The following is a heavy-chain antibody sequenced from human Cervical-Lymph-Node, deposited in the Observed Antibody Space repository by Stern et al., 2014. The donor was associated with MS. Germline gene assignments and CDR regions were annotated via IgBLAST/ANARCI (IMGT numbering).Heavy chain of an antibody. V-gene: IGHV4-61*02. J-gene: IGHJ4*02. Sequence: VQLVESGPGLVKPSQTLSLTCTVSGGSISSGSYYWTWIRQPAGKGLEWIGRIYTSGSTNYNPSLKSRVTLSVDPPKNPFSLKMSSVTAADTAVYYCARGAAAAFDYWGQGTLVTVSS. CDR1: GGSISSGSYY. CDR3: ARGAAAAFDY. CDR2: IYTSGST. D-gene: IGHD6-13*01.